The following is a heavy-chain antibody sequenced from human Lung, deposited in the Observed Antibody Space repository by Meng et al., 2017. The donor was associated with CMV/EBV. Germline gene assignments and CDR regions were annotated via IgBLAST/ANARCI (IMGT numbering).Heavy chain of an antibody. Sequence: GGSLRLXFAASGFTFSNYWMSWVRQAPGKGLEWVASINQDGSEKHYMDSVKGRFTISRDNAKNALYLEMNSLRAEDTALYFCVRGSGREWFDPWGQGTLVTVSS. J-gene: IGHJ5*02. CDR3: VRGSGREWFDP. CDR1: GFTFSNYW. CDR2: INQDGSEK. D-gene: IGHD2-15*01. V-gene: IGHV3-7*04.